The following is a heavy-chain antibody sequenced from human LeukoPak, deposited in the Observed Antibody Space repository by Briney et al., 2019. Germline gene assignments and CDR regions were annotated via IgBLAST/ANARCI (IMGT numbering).Heavy chain of an antibody. D-gene: IGHD2-15*01. CDR2: ISSSGSTI. CDR1: GFTFSDYY. CDR3: ARDMEAGWSVDY. V-gene: IGHV3-11*04. J-gene: IGHJ4*02. Sequence: GGSLRLSCAASGFTFSDYYMSWIRQASGKGLEWVSYISSSGSTIYYADSVKGRFTISRDNAKNSLYLQMNSLRAEDTAVYYCARDMEAGWSVDYWGQGTLVTVSS.